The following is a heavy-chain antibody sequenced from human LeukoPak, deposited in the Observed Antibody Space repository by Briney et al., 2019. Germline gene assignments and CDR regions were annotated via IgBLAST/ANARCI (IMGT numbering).Heavy chain of an antibody. J-gene: IGHJ5*02. CDR3: ARYAHYGGNVSWFDP. CDR2: IYYSGST. V-gene: IGHV4-59*01. Sequence: SETLSLTCTVSGGSISSYYWSWIRQPPGKGLEWIGYIYYSGSTNYNPSLKSRVTISVDTSKNQFSLKLSSVTAADTAVYYCARYAHYGGNVSWFDPWGQGTLVTVSS. D-gene: IGHD4-23*01. CDR1: GGSISSYY.